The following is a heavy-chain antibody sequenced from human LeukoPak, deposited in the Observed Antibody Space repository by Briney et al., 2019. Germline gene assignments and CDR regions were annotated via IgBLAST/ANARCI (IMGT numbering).Heavy chain of an antibody. V-gene: IGHV3-49*04. D-gene: IGHD1-26*01. J-gene: IGHJ4*02. CDR3: AKDSGSYVTYYFDY. Sequence: PGGSLRLSCTASGFNFGDYGMSWVRQAPGKGLEWVGFIRSKANGETTQYAASVKGRFSISRDDSKSITYLQMSSLKTEDTAVYYCAKDSGSYVTYYFDYWGQGTLVTVSS. CDR2: IRSKANGETT. CDR1: GFNFGDYG.